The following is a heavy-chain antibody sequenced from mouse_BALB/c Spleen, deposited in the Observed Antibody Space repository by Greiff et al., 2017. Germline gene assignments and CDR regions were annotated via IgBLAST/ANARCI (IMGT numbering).Heavy chain of an antibody. CDR2: INPYNDGT. CDR1: GYTFTSYV. CDR3: ARGGLRAGFAY. Sequence: VQLQQSGPELVKPGASVKMSCKASGYTFTSYVMHWVKQKPGQGLEWIGYINPYNDGTKYNEKFKGKATLTSDKSSSTAYMELSSLTSEDSAVYYCARGGLRAGFAYWGQGTLVTVSA. V-gene: IGHV1-14*01. D-gene: IGHD2-2*01. J-gene: IGHJ3*01.